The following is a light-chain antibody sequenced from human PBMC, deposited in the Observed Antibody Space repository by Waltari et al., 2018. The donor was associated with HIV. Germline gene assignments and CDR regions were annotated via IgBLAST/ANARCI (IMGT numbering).Light chain of an antibody. J-gene: IGLJ1*01. V-gene: IGLV2-8*01. CDR3: SSYAGSKGNV. CDR1: SSDVGGYNY. CDR2: DVT. Sequence: QPPSASGSPGQSVTISCTGTSSDVGGYNYVSWYQHHPGKVPKLMIYDVTKRPSGVPDRFSGSKSGNTASLTVSGLQAEDEADYYCSSYAGSKGNVFGTGTKVTVL.